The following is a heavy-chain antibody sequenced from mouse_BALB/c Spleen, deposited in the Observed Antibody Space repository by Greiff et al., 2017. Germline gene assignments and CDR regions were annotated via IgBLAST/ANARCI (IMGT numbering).Heavy chain of an antibody. D-gene: IGHD1-1*01. J-gene: IGHJ2*01. Sequence: EVHLVESGPGLVKPSQSLSLTCTVTGYSITSDYAWNWIRQFPGNKLEWMGYISYSGSTSYNPSLKSRISITRDTSKNQFFLQLNSVTTEDTATYYCARSIYYYGSSPLDYWGQGTTLTVSS. V-gene: IGHV3-2*02. CDR3: ARSIYYYGSSPLDY. CDR1: GYSITSDYA. CDR2: ISYSGST.